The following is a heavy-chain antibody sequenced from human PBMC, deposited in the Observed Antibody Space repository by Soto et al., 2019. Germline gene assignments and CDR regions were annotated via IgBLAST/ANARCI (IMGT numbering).Heavy chain of an antibody. Sequence: QVQLQESGPGLVKPSETLSLSCTVSGGSISSYYWSWFRQSPGKRMEWIGYVHHSWGSSYNPSLQSRVARSLDTSKSQFSLKVTSVTATDTAVYYCARQVFGPLHGLVDVWGQWTTVTVSS. CDR3: ARQVFGPLHGLVDV. CDR1: GGSISSYY. CDR2: VHHSWGS. V-gene: IGHV4-59*08. D-gene: IGHD3-10*02. J-gene: IGHJ6*02.